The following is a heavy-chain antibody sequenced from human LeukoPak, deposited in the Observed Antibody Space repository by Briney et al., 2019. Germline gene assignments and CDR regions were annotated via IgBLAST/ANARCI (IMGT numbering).Heavy chain of an antibody. J-gene: IGHJ4*02. CDR2: TWYFGST. Sequence: SETLSLTCTVTGGSISSHYWGWLRQPPGKGLEWIGNTWYFGSTGYNPSLSNRVTISEDTSKNQISLKLSSVTAADTAIYYCAAIKRGYDDLHFHYWGQGRLVTVS. CDR3: AAIKRGYDDLHFHY. V-gene: IGHV4-59*11. D-gene: IGHD2-15*01. CDR1: GGSISSHY.